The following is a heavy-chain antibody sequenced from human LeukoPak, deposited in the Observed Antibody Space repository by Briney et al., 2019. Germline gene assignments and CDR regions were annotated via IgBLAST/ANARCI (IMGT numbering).Heavy chain of an antibody. J-gene: IGHJ4*02. CDR2: VYYSGST. CDR1: GGSIISSGYY. V-gene: IGHV4-39*07. D-gene: IGHD2/OR15-2a*01. Sequence: SETLSLTCTVSGGSIISSGYYWGWIRQPPGKGLEWIGSVYYSGSTYYNPSLKSRVTISVDTSKNQFSLNLSSVTAADTAVYYCARSRPEYGAFDSWGQGTLVTVSS. CDR3: ARSRPEYGAFDS.